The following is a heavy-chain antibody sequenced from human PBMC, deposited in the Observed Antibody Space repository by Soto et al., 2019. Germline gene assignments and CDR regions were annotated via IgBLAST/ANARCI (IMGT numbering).Heavy chain of an antibody. J-gene: IGHJ4*02. CDR1: GFTFISYA. CDR3: VKVATVVTPNPYYFDY. Sequence: PGGSLRLSCSASGFTFISYAMHWVRQAPGKGLEYVSAISSNGGSTYYADSVKGRFTISRDNSKNTLYLQMSSLRAEDTAVYYCVKVATVVTPNPYYFDYWGQGTLVTVS. V-gene: IGHV3-64D*06. CDR2: ISSNGGST. D-gene: IGHD4-17*01.